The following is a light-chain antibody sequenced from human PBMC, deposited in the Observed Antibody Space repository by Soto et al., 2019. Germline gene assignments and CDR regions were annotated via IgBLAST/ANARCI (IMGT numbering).Light chain of an antibody. CDR1: SSDVGTYEY. CDR2: DVS. CDR3: CSYASNGDVL. V-gene: IGLV2-14*03. Sequence: QSVLTQPASVSGSPGQSITISCTGTSSDVGTYEYVSWYQHHPGKAPKLMIYDVSNRPSGVSDRFSGSKSGNTASLTISGLQAEDEADYYCCSYASNGDVLFGGGTQLTVL. J-gene: IGLJ2*01.